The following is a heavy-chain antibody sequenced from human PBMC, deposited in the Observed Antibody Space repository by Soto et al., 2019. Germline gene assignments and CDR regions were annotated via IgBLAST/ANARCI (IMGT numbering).Heavy chain of an antibody. CDR3: ARGFDTVGATTSYYYGMDV. V-gene: IGHV1-69*13. CDR2: TIPIFGTA. CDR1: GGTFSSYA. D-gene: IGHD1-26*01. J-gene: IGHJ6*02. Sequence: SVKVSCKASGGTFSSYAISWVRQAPGQGLEWMGGTIPIFGTANYAQKFQGRVTITADESTSTAHMELSSLRSEDTAVYYCARGFDTVGATTSYYYGMDVWGQGTTVTVSS.